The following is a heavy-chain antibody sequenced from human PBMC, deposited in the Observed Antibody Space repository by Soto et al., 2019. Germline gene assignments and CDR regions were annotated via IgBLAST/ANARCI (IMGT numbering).Heavy chain of an antibody. CDR3: ARVEDYFDSSGYAH. V-gene: IGHV1-18*04. Sequence: XSVKVSYQASGYSFSNYGFPLVRQAPGQGLECMGWISAYTGNIIYAETFQGRVTMTTDTSTSTAYMEMRSLRSDDTAVYYCARVEDYFDSSGYAHWGQGTLVTVSS. CDR1: GYSFSNYG. CDR2: ISAYTGNI. D-gene: IGHD3-22*01. J-gene: IGHJ4*02.